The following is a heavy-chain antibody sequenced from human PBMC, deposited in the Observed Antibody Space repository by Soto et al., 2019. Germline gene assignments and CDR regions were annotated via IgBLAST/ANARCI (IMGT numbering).Heavy chain of an antibody. V-gene: IGHV1-18*01. CDR2: ISAYNGNT. J-gene: IGHJ6*02. CDR1: GYTFISYG. D-gene: IGHD2-8*01. Sequence: QVQLVQSGAEVKKPGASVKVSCKASGYTFISYGISWVRQAPGQGLEWMGWISAYNGNTNYAQKFQGIVTMTTDTSTSTAYMELRSLRSDDTAVYYCARGGKYCTNGVCFFYGMDVWGQGTTVTVSS. CDR3: ARGGKYCTNGVCFFYGMDV.